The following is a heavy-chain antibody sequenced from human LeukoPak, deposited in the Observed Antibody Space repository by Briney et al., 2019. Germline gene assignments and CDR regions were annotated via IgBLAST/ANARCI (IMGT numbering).Heavy chain of an antibody. V-gene: IGHV4-39*01. D-gene: IGHD3-9*01. Sequence: SDTLSLTCTVSGGSISSSSYYWGWIRQPPGKGLEWIGSIYYSGSTYYNPSLKSRVTISVDTSKNQFSLKLSSVTAADTAVYFKQNTAYDILTGYYTGLYAFDIWGQGTMVTVSS. J-gene: IGHJ3*02. CDR2: IYYSGST. CDR1: GGSISSSSYY. CDR3: QNTAYDILTGYYTGLYAFDI.